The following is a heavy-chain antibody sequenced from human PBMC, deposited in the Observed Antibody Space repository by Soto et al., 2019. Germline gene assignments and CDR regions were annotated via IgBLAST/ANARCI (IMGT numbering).Heavy chain of an antibody. CDR2: INAGNGNT. V-gene: IGHV1-3*05. D-gene: IGHD3-22*01. J-gene: IGHJ4*02. CDR3: ARGSGYYYWDDY. CDR1: GYTFTSYA. Sequence: QVQLVQSGAEEKKPGASVKVSCKASGYTFTSYAMHWVRQAPGQRLEWMGWINAGNGNTKYSQKIQGRVTITRDTAASTVYMELSSLRSEDTAVYYCARGSGYYYWDDYWGQGTLVTVSS.